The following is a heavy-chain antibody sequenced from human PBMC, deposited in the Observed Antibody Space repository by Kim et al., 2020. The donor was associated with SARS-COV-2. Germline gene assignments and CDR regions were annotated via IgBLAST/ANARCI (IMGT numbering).Heavy chain of an antibody. CDR3: AKTKGTLTTLDY. J-gene: IGHJ4*02. Sequence: YYADSVKGRFTISRDNSKNTLYLQMNSLRAEDTAVYYCAKTKGTLTTLDYWGQGTLVTVSS. V-gene: IGHV3-23*01. D-gene: IGHD4-17*01.